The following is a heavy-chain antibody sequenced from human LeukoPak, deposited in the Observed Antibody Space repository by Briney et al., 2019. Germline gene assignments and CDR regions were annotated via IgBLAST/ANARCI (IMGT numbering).Heavy chain of an antibody. D-gene: IGHD2-15*01. Sequence: GGSLRLSCAASGFTFSDYYMSWIRQAPGKGLEWVSYISSGGRTIYYADSVKGRFTMSRDNAKNSLYLQMNSLRAEDTAVYYCARSSLGGSCYTNWGQGTLVTVSS. V-gene: IGHV3-11*04. J-gene: IGHJ4*02. CDR2: ISSGGRTI. CDR1: GFTFSDYY. CDR3: ARSSLGGSCYTN.